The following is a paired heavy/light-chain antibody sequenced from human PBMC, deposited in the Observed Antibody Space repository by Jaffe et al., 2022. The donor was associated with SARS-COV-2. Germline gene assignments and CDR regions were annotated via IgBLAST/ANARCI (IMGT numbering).Light chain of an antibody. CDR1: TGAVTSGHW. CDR3: LLSYSDAWV. Sequence: QAVVTQEPSLTMSPGGTVTLTCGSSTGAVTSGHWPYWFQQKPGQAPRTLIYDTKNKHSWTPARFSGSLLGGKAALTLSGAQPEDEADYYCLLSYSDAWVFGGGTKLTV. CDR2: DTK. V-gene: IGLV7-46*01. J-gene: IGLJ3*02.
Heavy chain of an antibody. J-gene: IGHJ4*02. Sequence: EVQLLESGGGLVQPGGSLRLSCAASGFTFGNFAMSWVRQAPGKGLEWVSGTSDSGDYTNYADSVKGRFTISRDNSKNMLYLQMNSLRAEDTAVYYCASRRYAPVVGGVDYWGQGILVTVSS. CDR1: GFTFGNFA. CDR3: ASRRYAPVVGGVDY. D-gene: IGHD2-2*01. V-gene: IGHV3-23*01. CDR2: TSDSGDYT.